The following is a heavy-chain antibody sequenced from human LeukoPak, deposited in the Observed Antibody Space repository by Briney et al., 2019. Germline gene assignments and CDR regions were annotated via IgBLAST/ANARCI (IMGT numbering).Heavy chain of an antibody. Sequence: ASVRVSCKASGYTFTDYYIHRVRQAPGHGLVWMGCITPNRDDTDYAQQFQGRVTMTRDTSINTAYMELARLTSDDTAVYFCASGDYSGTKPDPIDMWGQGTLVTVS. CDR1: GYTFTDYY. V-gene: IGHV1-2*02. CDR2: ITPNRDDT. J-gene: IGHJ3*02. D-gene: IGHD3-10*01. CDR3: ASGDYSGTKPDPIDM.